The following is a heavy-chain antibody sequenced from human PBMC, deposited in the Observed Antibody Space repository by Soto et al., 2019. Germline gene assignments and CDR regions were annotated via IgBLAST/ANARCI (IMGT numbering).Heavy chain of an antibody. CDR2: IRSKAYGGTT. CDR3: TRDRVDYDFWSGYPDAFDI. J-gene: IGHJ3*02. CDR1: GFTFVDYA. D-gene: IGHD3-3*01. V-gene: IGHV3-49*03. Sequence: PGGSLRLSCTASGFTFVDYAMSWFRQAPGKGLEWVGFIRSKAYGGTTEYAASVKGRFTISRDDSKSIAYLQMNSLKTEDTAVYYCTRDRVDYDFWSGYPDAFDIWGQGTMVTVSS.